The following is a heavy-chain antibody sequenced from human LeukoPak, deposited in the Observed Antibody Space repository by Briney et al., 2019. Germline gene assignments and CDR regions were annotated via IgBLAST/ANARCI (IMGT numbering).Heavy chain of an antibody. CDR2: INPNSGGT. V-gene: IGHV1-2*02. J-gene: IGHJ4*02. Sequence: ASVKVSCKASGYTFTGYYMRWVRQAPGQGLEWMGWINPNSGGTNYAQKFQGRVTMTRDTSISTAYMELSRLRSDDTAVYYCARDNVLRYFDWPRGLDYWGQGTLVTVSS. CDR1: GYTFTGYY. CDR3: ARDNVLRYFDWPRGLDY. D-gene: IGHD3-9*01.